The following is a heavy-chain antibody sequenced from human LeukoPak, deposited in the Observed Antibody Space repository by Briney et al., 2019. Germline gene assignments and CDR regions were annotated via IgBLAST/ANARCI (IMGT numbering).Heavy chain of an antibody. CDR3: ARGDSSGLDAFDI. J-gene: IGHJ3*02. V-gene: IGHV4-38-2*02. Sequence: PSETLSLTCTVSGYSISSGYYWGWIRQPPGKGLEWIGSIYYSGSTYYNPSLKSRVTISVDTSKNQFSLKLSSVTAADTAVYYCARGDSSGLDAFDIWGQGTMVTVSS. D-gene: IGHD3-22*01. CDR2: IYYSGST. CDR1: GYSISSGYY.